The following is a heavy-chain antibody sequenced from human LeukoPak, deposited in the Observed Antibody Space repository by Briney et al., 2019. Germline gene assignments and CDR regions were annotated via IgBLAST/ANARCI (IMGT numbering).Heavy chain of an antibody. J-gene: IGHJ4*02. Sequence: SVKVSCKASGGTFSSYAISWVRQAPGQGLEWMGGIIPILGIANYAQKFQGRVTITADKSTSTAYMELSSLRSEDTAVYYCARVGGNIAVAGLPYYFDYWGQGTLVTVSS. CDR3: ARVGGNIAVAGLPYYFDY. D-gene: IGHD6-19*01. CDR2: IIPILGIA. CDR1: GGTFSSYA. V-gene: IGHV1-69*10.